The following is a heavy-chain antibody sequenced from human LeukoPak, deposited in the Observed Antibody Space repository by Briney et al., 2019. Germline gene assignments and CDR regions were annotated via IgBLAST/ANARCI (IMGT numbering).Heavy chain of an antibody. CDR1: GGSISSYY. Sequence: PSETLSLTCTVSGGSISSYYWSWIRQPPGKGLEWIGYIYYSGSTNYNPSLKSRVTISVDTSKNQFSLKLSSVTAADTAVYYCARVSTIFGVVTHDYWGQGTLVTVSS. CDR3: ARVSTIFGVVTHDY. V-gene: IGHV4-59*01. D-gene: IGHD3-3*01. CDR2: IYYSGST. J-gene: IGHJ4*02.